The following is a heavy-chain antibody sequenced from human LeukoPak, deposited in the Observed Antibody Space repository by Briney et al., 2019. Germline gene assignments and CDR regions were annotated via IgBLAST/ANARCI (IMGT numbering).Heavy chain of an antibody. Sequence: GGSLRLSCAASGFTFSSYSMNWVRQAPGKGLEWVSSISSSSSYIYYADSVKGRFTISRDNSKNTLYLQMNSLRAEDTAVYYCARGSSSSPFGYWGQGTLVTVSS. V-gene: IGHV3-21*01. CDR2: ISSSSSYI. D-gene: IGHD6-6*01. J-gene: IGHJ4*02. CDR3: ARGSSSSPFGY. CDR1: GFTFSSYS.